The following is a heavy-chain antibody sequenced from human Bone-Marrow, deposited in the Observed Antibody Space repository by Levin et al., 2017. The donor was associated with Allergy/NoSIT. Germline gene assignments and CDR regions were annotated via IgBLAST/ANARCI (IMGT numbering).Heavy chain of an antibody. CDR2: INHSGST. CDR1: GGSFSGYY. D-gene: IGHD6-6*01. CDR3: ARGFGKGVAARRPMRDY. J-gene: IGHJ4*02. V-gene: IGHV4-34*01. Sequence: SETLSLTCAVYGGSFSGYYWSWIRQPPGKGLEWIGEINHSGSTNYNPSLKSRVTISVDTSKNQFSLKLSSVTAADTAVYYCARGFGKGVAARRPMRDYWGQGTLVTVSS.